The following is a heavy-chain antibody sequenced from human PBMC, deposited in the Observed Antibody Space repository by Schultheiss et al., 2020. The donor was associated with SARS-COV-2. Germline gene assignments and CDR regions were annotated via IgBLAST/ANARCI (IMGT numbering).Heavy chain of an antibody. V-gene: IGHV3-7*03. CDR1: GFTFSSYA. CDR2: IKQDGSEK. J-gene: IGHJ4*02. CDR3: TTGIVLTTGFDY. Sequence: GGSLRLSCAASGFTFSSYAMSWVRQAPGKGLEWVANIKQDGSEKYYVDSVKGRFTISRDNAKNSLYLQMNSLKTEDTAVYYCTTGIVLTTGFDYWGQGTLVTVSS. D-gene: IGHD4-11*01.